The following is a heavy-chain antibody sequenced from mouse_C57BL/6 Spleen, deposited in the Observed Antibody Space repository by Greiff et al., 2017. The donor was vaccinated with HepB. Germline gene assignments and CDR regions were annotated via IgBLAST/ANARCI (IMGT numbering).Heavy chain of an antibody. Sequence: QVQLQQSGAELVRPGTSVKVSCKASGYAFTNYLIEWVKQRPGQGLEWIGVINPGSGGTNYNEKFKGKATLTADKSSSTAYMQLSSLTSEDSAVYFCARFPRGDYWGQGTTLTVSS. J-gene: IGHJ2*01. CDR3: ARFPRGDY. V-gene: IGHV1-54*01. CDR1: GYAFTNYL. CDR2: INPGSGGT.